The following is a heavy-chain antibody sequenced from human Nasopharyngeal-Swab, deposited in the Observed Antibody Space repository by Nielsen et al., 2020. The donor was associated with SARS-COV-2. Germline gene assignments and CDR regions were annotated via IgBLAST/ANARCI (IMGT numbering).Heavy chain of an antibody. CDR2: IKQDGSEK. CDR1: GFTFSSYW. Sequence: GESLKISCAASGFTFSSYWMSWVRQAPGKGLEWVANIKQDGSEKYYVDSGKGRFTISRDNAKNSLYLQMNSLRAEDTAVYYCARVFGWELLRDGFDYWGQGTLVTVSS. V-gene: IGHV3-7*01. J-gene: IGHJ4*02. D-gene: IGHD1-26*01. CDR3: ARVFGWELLRDGFDY.